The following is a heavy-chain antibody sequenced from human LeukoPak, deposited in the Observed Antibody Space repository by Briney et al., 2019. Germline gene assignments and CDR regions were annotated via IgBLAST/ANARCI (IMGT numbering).Heavy chain of an antibody. D-gene: IGHD6-19*01. Sequence: GGSLRLSCAASGFTFSSNYMSWVRQAPGKGLEWVSVIHSSGSTYYADSVKGRFTISRDSSKNTLYLQMNNLRAEDTAVYYCGRGGSGWYWAFDYWGQGTLVTVSS. V-gene: IGHV3-53*01. J-gene: IGHJ4*02. CDR1: GFTFSSNY. CDR2: IHSSGST. CDR3: GRGGSGWYWAFDY.